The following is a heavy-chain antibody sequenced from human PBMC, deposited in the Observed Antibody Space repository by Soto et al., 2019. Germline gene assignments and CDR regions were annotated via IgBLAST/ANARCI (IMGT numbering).Heavy chain of an antibody. Sequence: EVQLLESGGGLVQPGGSLRLSCAASGFTFSSYAMSWVRQAPGEGLEWVSAISGSGGSTYYADSVKGRFTISRDNSKNTLYLQLNSLRAEDTAVYYCLRDSSGYLMLFDYWGQGTLVTVSS. CDR2: ISGSGGST. D-gene: IGHD3-22*01. CDR3: LRDSSGYLMLFDY. J-gene: IGHJ4*02. V-gene: IGHV3-23*01. CDR1: GFTFSSYA.